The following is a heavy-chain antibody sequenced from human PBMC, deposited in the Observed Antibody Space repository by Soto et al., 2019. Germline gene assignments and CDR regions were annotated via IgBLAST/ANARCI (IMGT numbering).Heavy chain of an antibody. CDR1: GFTFSSYS. V-gene: IGHV3-48*01. CDR3: ARVGESMVAKGYYYYMDV. J-gene: IGHJ6*03. CDR2: ISSSSSTI. D-gene: IGHD5-12*01. Sequence: SCAASGFTFSSYSMNWVRQAPGKGLEWVSYISSSSSTIYYADSVKGRFTISRDNAKNSLYLQMNSLRAEDTAVYYCARVGESMVAKGYYYYMDVWGKGTTVTVSS.